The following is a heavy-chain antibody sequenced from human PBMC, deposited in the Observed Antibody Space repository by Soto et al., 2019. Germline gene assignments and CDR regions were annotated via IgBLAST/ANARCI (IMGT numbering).Heavy chain of an antibody. CDR3: ARGNHRWLQSWYFDL. J-gene: IGHJ2*01. V-gene: IGHV1-69*12. CDR2: IIPIFGTA. CDR1: GGTFSSYT. Sequence: QVKLVQSGAEVKKPGSSVTVSCKASGGTFSSYTISWVRQAPGQGLEWMGGIIPIFGTANYAQKFQGRVTITADESTSTAYMDLSSLRSADTAVYYGARGNHRWLQSWYFDLWGRGTLVTVSS. D-gene: IGHD5-12*01.